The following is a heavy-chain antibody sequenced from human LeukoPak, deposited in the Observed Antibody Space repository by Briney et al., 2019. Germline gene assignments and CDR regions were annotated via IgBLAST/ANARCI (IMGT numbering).Heavy chain of an antibody. J-gene: IGHJ3*02. CDR3: ARFSLGPSAFDI. CDR2: ISSSGTNT. V-gene: IGHV3-11*04. CDR1: GFTFSDYY. D-gene: IGHD2/OR15-2a*01. Sequence: GGSLRLSCAASGFTFSDYYMSWIRQAPGKGLGWVSFISSSGTNTYSTDSVKGRFTISRDNAKNSLYLQMNSLRAEDTALYYCARFSLGPSAFDIWGQGTMVTVSS.